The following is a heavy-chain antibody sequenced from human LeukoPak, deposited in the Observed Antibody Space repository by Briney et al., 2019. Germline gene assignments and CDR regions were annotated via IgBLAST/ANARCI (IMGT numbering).Heavy chain of an antibody. J-gene: IGHJ4*02. Sequence: GGSLRLSCAASGFTLSGHWMSWVRQAPGEGLEWVANINQDGSAKYYVGSVKGRFTISRDNAKNSMYLQMNSLRAEDTAVYYCARWEIRGTAHQLDYWGQGTLVTVSS. D-gene: IGHD1-7*01. CDR1: GFTLSGHW. CDR2: INQDGSAK. CDR3: ARWEIRGTAHQLDY. V-gene: IGHV3-7*01.